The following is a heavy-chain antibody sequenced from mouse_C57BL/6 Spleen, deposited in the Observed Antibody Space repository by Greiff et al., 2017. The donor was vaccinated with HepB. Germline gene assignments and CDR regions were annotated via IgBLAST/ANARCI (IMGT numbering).Heavy chain of an antibody. CDR2: IWGDEST. V-gene: IGHV2-3*01. CDR1: GFSLTSYG. Sequence: VQLQQSGPGLAAPSQCLSITCTASGFSLTSYGVSWVRQPPGKGLEWLGAIWGDESTNNHSALITRLSISKDNSKSQAFLKLNRLQTDDAATYYCAEQDRSFAYWGQGTLVTVSA. CDR3: AEQDRSFAY. J-gene: IGHJ3*01.